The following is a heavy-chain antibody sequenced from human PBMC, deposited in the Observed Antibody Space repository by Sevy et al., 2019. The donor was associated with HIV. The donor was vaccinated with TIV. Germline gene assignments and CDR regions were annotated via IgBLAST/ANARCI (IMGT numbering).Heavy chain of an antibody. J-gene: IGHJ4*01. CDR2: ISDDSRYI. Sequence: GGSLRLSCAASGFNFRTYSMNWVRQAPGKGLEWLSSISDDSRYIYYSDSVKGRFTISRANAKNLLFLQMNNLRVEDTAMYYWARDFTIFGVFSGMDYWGQGNLVTVSS. CDR3: ARDFTIFGVFSGMDY. CDR1: GFNFRTYS. D-gene: IGHD3-3*01. V-gene: IGHV3-21*01.